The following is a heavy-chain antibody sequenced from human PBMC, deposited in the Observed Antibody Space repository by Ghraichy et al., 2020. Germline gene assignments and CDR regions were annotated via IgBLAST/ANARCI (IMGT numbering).Heavy chain of an antibody. CDR3: ARGNGRLPLPPDRGSTTIFGVVNYYYYGMDV. CDR2: ISSSSSTI. V-gene: IGHV3-48*01. CDR1: GFTFSSYS. J-gene: IGHJ6*02. Sequence: GESLNISCAASGFTFSSYSMNWVRQAPGKGLEWVSYISSSSSTIYYADSVKGRFTISRDNAKNSLYLQMNSLRAEDTAVYYCARGNGRLPLPPDRGSTTIFGVVNYYYYGMDVWGQGTTVTVSS. D-gene: IGHD3-3*01.